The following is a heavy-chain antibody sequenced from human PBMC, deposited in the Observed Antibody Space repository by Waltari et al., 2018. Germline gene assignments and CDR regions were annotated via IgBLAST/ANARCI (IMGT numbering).Heavy chain of an antibody. CDR3: TTRSLVEGTDDVLDL. Sequence: EVQLVESGGGLVQPGGSLRLSCAASGFIFSYFSRGLFRQAPGKGLEWVGRIKSRTEGGTTDYAAPVKGRFSVSRDDSKKMLYLEMNNLKTEDTAMYFCTTRSLVEGTDDVLDLWGRGTMAIVSS. CDR2: IKSRTEGGTT. D-gene: IGHD2-21*02. V-gene: IGHV3-15*01. CDR1: GFIFSYFS. J-gene: IGHJ3*01.